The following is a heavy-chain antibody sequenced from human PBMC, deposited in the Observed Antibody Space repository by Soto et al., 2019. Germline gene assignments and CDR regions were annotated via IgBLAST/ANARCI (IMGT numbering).Heavy chain of an antibody. CDR1: GGSIRSYY. J-gene: IGHJ5*02. V-gene: IGHV4-59*01. Sequence: QVQLQESGPGLVKPSETLSLTCTVSGGSIRSYYWSWIRQPPGKGLEWIGYIYYSGITNYNPSLKSRVTISGDTYKNQFSLKLSSVTAADTAVYYCARDIGSGSYWFDPWGQGTLVTVSS. D-gene: IGHD3-10*01. CDR3: ARDIGSGSYWFDP. CDR2: IYYSGIT.